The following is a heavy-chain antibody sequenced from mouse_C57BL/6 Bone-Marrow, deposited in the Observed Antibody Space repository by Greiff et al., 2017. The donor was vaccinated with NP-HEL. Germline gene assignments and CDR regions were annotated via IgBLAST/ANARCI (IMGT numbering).Heavy chain of an antibody. D-gene: IGHD2-2*01. CDR1: GYSITSGYY. V-gene: IGHV3-6*01. J-gene: IGHJ4*01. Sequence: EVHLVESGPGLVKPSQSLSLTCSVTGYSITSGYYWNWIRQFPGNKLEWMGYISYDGSNNYNPSLKNRISITRDTSKNQFFLKLNSVTTEDTATYYCARERGPFYYGFYAMDYWGQGTSVTVSS. CDR3: ARERGPFYYGFYAMDY. CDR2: ISYDGSN.